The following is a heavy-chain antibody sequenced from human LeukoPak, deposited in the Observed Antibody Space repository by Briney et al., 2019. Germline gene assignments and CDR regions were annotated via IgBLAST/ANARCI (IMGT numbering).Heavy chain of an antibody. CDR2: IIPIFGTA. V-gene: IGHV1-69*05. J-gene: IGHJ4*02. D-gene: IGHD1-26*01. Sequence: ASVKVSCKASGGTFSSYAISWVRQAPGQGLEWMGRIIPIFGTANYAQKFQGRVTITTDESTSTAYMELSSLRSEDTAVYYCARPKSLGATGNYFDYWGQGTLVPVSS. CDR1: GGTFSSYA. CDR3: ARPKSLGATGNYFDY.